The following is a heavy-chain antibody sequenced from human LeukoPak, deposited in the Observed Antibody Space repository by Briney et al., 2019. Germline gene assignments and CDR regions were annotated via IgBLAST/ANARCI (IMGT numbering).Heavy chain of an antibody. CDR2: ISSSSSYI. Sequence: GGSLRLSCAASGFTFSSYSLNWVRQAPGKGLEWVSSISSSSSYIYYADSVKGRFTISRDNAKNSLYLHMNSLRAEDTAVYYCAKDDDWGRFNHWGQGTLVTVSS. J-gene: IGHJ1*01. D-gene: IGHD3-16*01. V-gene: IGHV3-21*01. CDR1: GFTFSSYS. CDR3: AKDDDWGRFNH.